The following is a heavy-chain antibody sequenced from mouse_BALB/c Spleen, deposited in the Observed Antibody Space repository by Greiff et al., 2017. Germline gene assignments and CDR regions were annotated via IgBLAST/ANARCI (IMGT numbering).Heavy chain of an antibody. V-gene: IGHV7-3*02. CDR1: GFTFTDYY. Sequence: EVQVVESGGGLVQPGGSLRLSCATSGFTFTDYYMSWVRQPPGKALEWLGFIRNKANGYTTEYSASVKGRFTISRDNSQSILYLQMNTLRAEDSATYYCAREIPMFAYWGQGTLVTVSA. CDR2: IRNKANGYTT. CDR3: AREIPMFAY. J-gene: IGHJ3*01.